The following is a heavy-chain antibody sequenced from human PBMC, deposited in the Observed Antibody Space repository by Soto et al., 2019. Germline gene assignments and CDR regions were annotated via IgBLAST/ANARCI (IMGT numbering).Heavy chain of an antibody. CDR1: GGTFSSYT. J-gene: IGHJ5*02. Sequence: ASVKVSCKAPGGTFSSYTISCVRQAPGQGLEWMGWISPYNGNTNYAQKLQGRVTMTTDTSTSTAYMELRSLRSDDTAVYYCARGMAGGRRSHNWFDPWGQGTLVTVSS. CDR2: ISPYNGNT. CDR3: ARGMAGGRRSHNWFDP. D-gene: IGHD2-15*01. V-gene: IGHV1-18*01.